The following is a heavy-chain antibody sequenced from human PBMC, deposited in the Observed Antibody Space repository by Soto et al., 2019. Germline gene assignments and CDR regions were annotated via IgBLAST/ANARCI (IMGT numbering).Heavy chain of an antibody. J-gene: IGHJ4*02. CDR1: GGYIRSYY. CDR3: ARGYGDYVSDY. D-gene: IGHD4-17*01. V-gene: IGHV4-59*01. CDR2: IYYSGST. Sequence: QVQLQESGPGLVKPSETLSLTCTVSGGYIRSYYWRWIRQSPGKGLEWIGSIYYSGSTNYNPSLKSRVTISVDTSKNQFSLKVSSVTAADTAVYYCARGYGDYVSDYWGQGTLVTVSS.